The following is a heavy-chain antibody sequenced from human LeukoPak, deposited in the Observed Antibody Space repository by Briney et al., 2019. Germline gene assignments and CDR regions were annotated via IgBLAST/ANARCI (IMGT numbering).Heavy chain of an antibody. CDR3: ARMDQTGTFDY. D-gene: IGHD1-1*01. V-gene: IGHV4-61*02. Sequence: PSQTLSLTCTVSGGSISSGSYYWSWIRQPAGKGLEWIGRIYTSGSTNYNPSLKSRVTISVDTSKNQFSLKLSSVTAADTAVYYCARMDQTGTFDYWGQGTLVTVSS. CDR1: GGSISSGSYY. CDR2: IYTSGST. J-gene: IGHJ4*02.